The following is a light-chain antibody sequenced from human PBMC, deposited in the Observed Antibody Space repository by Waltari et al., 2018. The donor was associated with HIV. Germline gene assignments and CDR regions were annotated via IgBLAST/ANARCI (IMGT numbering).Light chain of an antibody. J-gene: IGLJ2*01. V-gene: IGLV3-10*01. Sequence: SYELTQPPSVSVSPGQTARITCSGDALPKKYAYWYQQKSGQAPVLVSYEDSKRPPGCPGRFFGSSSGTMATLTIRVARVEDEADYYCYSTDSSGNYMKFGGGTKLTVL. CDR3: YSTDSSGNYMK. CDR1: ALPKKY. CDR2: EDS.